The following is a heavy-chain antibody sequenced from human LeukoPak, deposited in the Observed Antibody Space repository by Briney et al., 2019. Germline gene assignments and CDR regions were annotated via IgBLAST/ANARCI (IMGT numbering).Heavy chain of an antibody. V-gene: IGHV3-33*01. Sequence: GGSLRLSCTASGFTFNEYGMHWVRQAPGKGLEWVTIIWYGGGNKYYADSVRGRFTVSRDNFMNTLYLQMNSLRAEDTAVYYCARSYDSGNTCLDYWGQGTLVTVSS. D-gene: IGHD3-22*01. J-gene: IGHJ4*02. CDR1: GFTFNEYG. CDR3: ARSYDSGNTCLDY. CDR2: IWYGGGNK.